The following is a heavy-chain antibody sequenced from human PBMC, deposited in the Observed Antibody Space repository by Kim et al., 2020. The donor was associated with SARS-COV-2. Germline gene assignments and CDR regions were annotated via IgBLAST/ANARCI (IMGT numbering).Heavy chain of an antibody. J-gene: IGHJ6*02. CDR3: ARGRGSSSWYSSYYYYGMDV. D-gene: IGHD6-13*01. CDR2: ISSSSSTI. Sequence: GGSLRLSCAASGCTFSSYSMNWVRQAPGKGLEWDSYISSSSSTIYYADSVKGRFTISRDNAKNSLYLQMNSLRDEDTAVYYCARGRGSSSWYSSYYYYGMDVWGQGTTVTVSS. CDR1: GCTFSSYS. V-gene: IGHV3-48*02.